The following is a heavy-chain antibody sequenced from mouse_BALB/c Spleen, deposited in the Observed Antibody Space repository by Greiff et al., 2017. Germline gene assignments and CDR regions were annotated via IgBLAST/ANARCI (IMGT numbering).Heavy chain of an antibody. D-gene: IGHD2-2*01. CDR1: GFNIKDYY. CDR3: KAWLPFAY. Sequence: EVKLQESGAELVRSGASVKLSCTASGFNIKDYYMHWVKQRPEQGLEWIGWIDPENGDTEYAPKFQGKATMTADTSSNTAYLQLSSLTSEDTAVYYCKAWLPFAYWGQGTLVTVSA. V-gene: IGHV14-4*02. CDR2: IDPENGDT. J-gene: IGHJ3*01.